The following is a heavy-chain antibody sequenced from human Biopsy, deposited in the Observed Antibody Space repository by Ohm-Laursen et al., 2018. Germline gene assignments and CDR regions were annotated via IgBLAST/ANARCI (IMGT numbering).Heavy chain of an antibody. CDR3: AGHPTGFWFDP. Sequence: PGTLSLTWTVSGDSISTSTTYYWAWLRQPPGKGLEWIGSIYNSETTFYNPSLKSRVAISVDTSTNQFSLKVSSVTAADTALYYCAGHPTGFWFDPWGHGTLVTVSS. CDR2: IYNSETT. V-gene: IGHV4-39*01. CDR1: GDSISTSTTYY. J-gene: IGHJ5*02.